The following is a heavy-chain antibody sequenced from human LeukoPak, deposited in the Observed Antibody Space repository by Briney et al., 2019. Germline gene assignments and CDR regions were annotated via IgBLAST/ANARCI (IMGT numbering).Heavy chain of an antibody. J-gene: IGHJ3*02. CDR3: ARACGGDCYDAFDI. CDR1: GFTFGDYY. Sequence: GGSLRLSCAASGFTFGDYYMNWIRQAPGKGLEWVSDISSAASTKSYADSVKGRFTISRDNAKNSLYLQMNSLRAEDTAVYYCARACGGDCYDAFDIWGQGTMVTVSS. V-gene: IGHV3-11*01. D-gene: IGHD2-21*02. CDR2: ISSAASTK.